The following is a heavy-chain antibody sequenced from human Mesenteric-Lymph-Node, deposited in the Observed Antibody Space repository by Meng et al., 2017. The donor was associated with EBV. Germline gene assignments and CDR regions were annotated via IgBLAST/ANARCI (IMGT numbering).Heavy chain of an antibody. V-gene: IGHV1-46*01. CDR3: ARDLGIAGYYFDY. D-gene: IGHD6-13*01. J-gene: IGHJ4*02. Sequence: GEVVQSGAEVKKPGASVKVSCKASGYTCTTYYMHWVRQAPGQGLEWMGIINPSGGSTSYAQKFQGRVTMTRGTSTRTVYMELSSLRSEDTAVYYCARDLGIAGYYFDYWGQGTLVTVSS. CDR2: INPSGGST. CDR1: GYTCTTYY.